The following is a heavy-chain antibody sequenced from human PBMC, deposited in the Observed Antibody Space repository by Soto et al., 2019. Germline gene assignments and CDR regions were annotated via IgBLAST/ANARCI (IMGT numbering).Heavy chain of an antibody. V-gene: IGHV5-51*01. CDR1: GYSFSSYW. CDR2: IYPGDSDT. CDR3: ARRGLAAAGGYQYYGMDV. J-gene: IGHJ6*02. Sequence: GESLKISCKGSGYSFSSYWIAWVRQMPGKGLEWMGIIYPGDSDTRYSPSFQGQVTISADKSISTAYLQWSSLKASDTAMYYCARRGLAAAGGYQYYGMDVWGQGTTVTVSS. D-gene: IGHD6-13*01.